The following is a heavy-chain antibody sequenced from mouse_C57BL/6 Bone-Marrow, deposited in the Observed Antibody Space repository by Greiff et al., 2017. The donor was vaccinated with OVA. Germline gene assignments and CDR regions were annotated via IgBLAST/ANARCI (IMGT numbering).Heavy chain of an antibody. J-gene: IGHJ3*01. CDR2: IWTGGGT. CDR3: ARNRNDYDGFAY. Sequence: VMLVESGPGLVAPSQSLSITCTVSGFSLTSYAISWVRQPPGQGLEWLGVIWTGGGTNYNSALNSRLGISKDNSKSKVFLKMNSLQTEDTARYYCARNRNDYDGFAYWGQGTLVTVSA. D-gene: IGHD2-4*01. CDR1: GFSLTSYA. V-gene: IGHV2-9-1*01.